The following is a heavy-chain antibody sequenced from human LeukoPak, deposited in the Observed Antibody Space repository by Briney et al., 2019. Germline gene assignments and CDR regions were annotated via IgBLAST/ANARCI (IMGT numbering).Heavy chain of an antibody. CDR2: INHSGST. J-gene: IGHJ4*02. Sequence: SETLSLTCAVYGGSFSGYYWSWIRQPPGKGLECIGEINHSGSTNYNPSLKSRVAISVDTSKNQFSLKLSSVTAADTAVYYCAGGGYSSSWSLGYYFDYWGQGTLVTVSS. CDR3: AGGGYSSSWSLGYYFDY. CDR1: GGSFSGYY. V-gene: IGHV4-34*01. D-gene: IGHD6-13*01.